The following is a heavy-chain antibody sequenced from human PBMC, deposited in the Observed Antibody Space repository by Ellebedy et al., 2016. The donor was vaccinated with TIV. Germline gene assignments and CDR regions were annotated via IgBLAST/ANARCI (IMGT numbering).Heavy chain of an antibody. V-gene: IGHV4-59*13. Sequence: SETLSLTXTVSGGSISSYYWSWIRQPPGKGLEWIGYIYYSGSTNYNPSLKSRVTISVDTSKNQFSLKLSSVTAADTAVYYCASVSGSYSYYYYYYGMDVWGQGTTVTVSS. D-gene: IGHD1-26*01. CDR1: GGSISSYY. J-gene: IGHJ6*02. CDR2: IYYSGST. CDR3: ASVSGSYSYYYYYYGMDV.